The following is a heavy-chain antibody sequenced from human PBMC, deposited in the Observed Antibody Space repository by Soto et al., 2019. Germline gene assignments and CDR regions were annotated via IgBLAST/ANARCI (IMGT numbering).Heavy chain of an antibody. CDR3: ARSSVYYGSSWYPFDY. CDR1: GFTFSSYA. D-gene: IGHD6-13*01. J-gene: IGHJ4*02. CDR2: ISYDGGNK. Sequence: QVQLVESGGGVVQPGRSLRLSCAASGFTFSSYAMHWVRQAPGKGLEWVAVISYDGGNKYYADSVKGRFTISRDNSKNTLYLQMNSLRAEDTAVYYCARSSVYYGSSWYPFDYWGQGTLVTVSS. V-gene: IGHV3-30-3*01.